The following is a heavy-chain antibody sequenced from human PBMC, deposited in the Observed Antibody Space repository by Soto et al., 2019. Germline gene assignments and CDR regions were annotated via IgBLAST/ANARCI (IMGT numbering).Heavy chain of an antibody. CDR3: AREDYDFWCGYQPANEFDS. V-gene: IGHV3-11*01. CDR1: GFTFSDYY. CDR2: ISSSGSTI. Sequence: GGSLRLSCAASGFTFSDYYMSWIRQAPGKGLEWVSYISSSGSTIYYADSVKGRFTISRDNAKNSLYLQMNSLRAEDTAVYYWAREDYDFWCGYQPANEFDSGAQGPLVPVSA. J-gene: IGHJ4*02. D-gene: IGHD3-3*01.